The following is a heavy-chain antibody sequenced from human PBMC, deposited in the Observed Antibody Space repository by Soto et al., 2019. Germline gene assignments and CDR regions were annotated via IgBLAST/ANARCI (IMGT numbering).Heavy chain of an antibody. Sequence: PSETLSLTCSVSGASFRNYYWNWIRQPAGKGLEWIGRIYATGTTTYNPSLKSRVAMSVDKSKNQLSLKLNSVTAADTAVYYCASSPLRGGDEFDIRGKGTMFTVS. CDR3: ASSPLRGGDEFDI. V-gene: IGHV4-4*07. CDR1: GASFRNYY. D-gene: IGHD3-16*01. J-gene: IGHJ3*02. CDR2: IYATGTT.